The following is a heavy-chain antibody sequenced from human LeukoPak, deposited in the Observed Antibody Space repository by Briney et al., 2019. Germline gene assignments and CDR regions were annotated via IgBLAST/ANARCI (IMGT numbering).Heavy chain of an antibody. J-gene: IGHJ4*02. CDR2: ISSSSSYI. CDR3: ARDHSAGCRDY. D-gene: IGHD2-8*01. Sequence: AGGSLRLSCAASGFTFSSYSMNWVRQAPGKGLEWVSSISSSSSYIYYADSVKGRFTISRDNAKNSLYLPMNNLRAEDTAVYYCARDHSAGCRDYWGQGTLVTVSS. CDR1: GFTFSSYS. V-gene: IGHV3-21*01.